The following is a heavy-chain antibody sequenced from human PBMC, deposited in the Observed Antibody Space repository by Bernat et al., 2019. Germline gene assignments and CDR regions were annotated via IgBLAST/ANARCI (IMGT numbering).Heavy chain of an antibody. CDR2: IFSSDEK. CDR3: ARLGYCSSTSCPGYYFDY. CDR1: GFSLSTARMG. D-gene: IGHD2-2*01. Sequence: QVTLKESGPVLVKPTETLTLTCTVSGFSLSTARMGVSWIRQPPGKALEWLAHIFSSDEKSYSTSLKSRLTISKDTSKSQVVLTLTNMDPVDTATYYCARLGYCSSTSCPGYYFDYWGQGTLVTVSS. V-gene: IGHV2-26*01. J-gene: IGHJ4*02.